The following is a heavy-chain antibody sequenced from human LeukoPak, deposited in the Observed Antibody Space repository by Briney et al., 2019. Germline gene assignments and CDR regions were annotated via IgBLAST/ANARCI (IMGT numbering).Heavy chain of an antibody. Sequence: GASVKVSCKTSGYSFTSQDMHWVRQAPGQSLEWMGCINPGNGDTKYSQEFQGRVTITRDTSATTAYMELSSLRSDDMAVYYCTLYSYWGQGTLVTVSS. J-gene: IGHJ4*02. D-gene: IGHD5-12*01. CDR1: GYSFTSQD. CDR3: TLYSY. V-gene: IGHV1-3*03. CDR2: INPGNGDT.